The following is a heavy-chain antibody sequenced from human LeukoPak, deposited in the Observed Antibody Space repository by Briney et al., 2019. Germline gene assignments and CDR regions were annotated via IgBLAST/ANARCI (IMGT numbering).Heavy chain of an antibody. D-gene: IGHD3-10*01. CDR2: ISGSGEST. V-gene: IGHV3-23*01. J-gene: IGHJ4*02. CDR3: AKRGSYFGGFDY. Sequence: GGSLRLSCAASGFSFSNCDMRWVRQAPGKGLEWVSSISGSGESTYYAESVKGRFTISRENSKNTLYLQMNGLRVEDTAIYYCAKRGSYFGGFDYWGQGTLLTVPS. CDR1: GFSFSNCD.